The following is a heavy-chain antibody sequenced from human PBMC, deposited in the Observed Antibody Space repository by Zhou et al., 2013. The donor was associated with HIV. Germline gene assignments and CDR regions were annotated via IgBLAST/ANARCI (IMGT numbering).Heavy chain of an antibody. D-gene: IGHD3-10*01. CDR1: GFTFSRYS. V-gene: IGHV3-21*03. Sequence: EVQLVESGGGLVKPGGSLRLSCAASGFTFSRYSMNWVRQAPGKGLEWVSSMSSSSSYRYYADSVKGRFTISRDNAKNSLYLQMNSLRAEDTAVYYCASGTTGGVRGTYWGQGTLVTVSS. CDR3: ASGTTGGVRGTY. CDR2: MSSSSSYR. J-gene: IGHJ4*02.